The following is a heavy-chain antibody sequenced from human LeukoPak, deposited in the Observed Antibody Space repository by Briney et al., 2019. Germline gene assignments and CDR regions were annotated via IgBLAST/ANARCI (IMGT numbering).Heavy chain of an antibody. CDR3: ARSCGSGFYFDY. D-gene: IGHD3-10*01. CDR2: IKRDGSEP. J-gene: IGHJ4*02. V-gene: IGHV3-7*01. CDR1: EFTFSNYW. Sequence: GSLRLSCAASEFTFSNYWMSWVRQAPGKGLEWVANIKRDGSEPYYVDSVKGRFTISRDNAKNSLYLQVISLRAEDTAVYYCARSCGSGFYFDYWGQGTLVTVSS.